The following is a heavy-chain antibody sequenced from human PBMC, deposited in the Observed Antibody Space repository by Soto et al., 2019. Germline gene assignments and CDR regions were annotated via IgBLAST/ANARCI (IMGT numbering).Heavy chain of an antibody. V-gene: IGHV4-39*07. J-gene: IGHJ5*02. CDR3: ARLGDYYQSLDP. D-gene: IGHD3-22*01. CDR1: GGSISSDSYY. CDR2: ISYSGST. Sequence: SETLSLTCTVSGGSISSDSYYWGWIRQSPEKGLEWIASISYSGSTYYNPTLKSRLTISVDTSKSQFSLKLSSVIAADTAVYYCARLGDYYQSLDPWGQGTLVTVPQ.